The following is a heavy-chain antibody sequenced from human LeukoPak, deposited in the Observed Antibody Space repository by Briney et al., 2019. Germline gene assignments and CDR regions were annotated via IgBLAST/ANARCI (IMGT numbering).Heavy chain of an antibody. J-gene: IGHJ4*02. V-gene: IGHV1-3*01. Sequence: ASVKVSCKASGYTFTSYAVHWVRQAPGQRLEWMGWINAGNGNTKYSQKFQGRVTITRDTSASTAYMELSSLRSEDTAVYYCARDGIAAAGVDYWGQGTLVTVSS. CDR3: ARDGIAAAGVDY. D-gene: IGHD6-25*01. CDR1: GYTFTSYA. CDR2: INAGNGNT.